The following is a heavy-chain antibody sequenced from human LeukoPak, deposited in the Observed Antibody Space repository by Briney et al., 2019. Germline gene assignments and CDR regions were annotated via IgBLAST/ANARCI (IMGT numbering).Heavy chain of an antibody. Sequence: SETLSLTCTVSSGSISSYYWSWIRQPPGKGLEWIGYIYYSGSTNYNPSLKSRVTISVDTSKNQFSLKLSSVTAADTAVYYCARGGSECDYWGQGTLVTVSS. CDR3: ARGGSECDY. CDR2: IYYSGST. CDR1: SGSISSYY. D-gene: IGHD2-15*01. J-gene: IGHJ4*02. V-gene: IGHV4-59*01.